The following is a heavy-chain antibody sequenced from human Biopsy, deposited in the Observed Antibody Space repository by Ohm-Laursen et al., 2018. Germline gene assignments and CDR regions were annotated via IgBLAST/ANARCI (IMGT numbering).Heavy chain of an antibody. CDR1: GGSISSYY. CDR2: IYFTGRT. V-gene: IGHV4-59*12. CDR3: ASAGYNPDWNFDL. J-gene: IGHJ2*01. Sequence: GTLSLTCTVSGGSISSYYWTWIRQPPGKALEWIGYIYFTGRTSYNPSLKSRVTMSDNTSKKQFSLRLSSVTAADTAVYYCASAGYNPDWNFDLWGRGTRVTVSS. D-gene: IGHD5-24*01.